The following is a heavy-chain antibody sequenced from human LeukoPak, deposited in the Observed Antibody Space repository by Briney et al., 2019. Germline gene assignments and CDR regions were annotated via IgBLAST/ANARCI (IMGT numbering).Heavy chain of an antibody. V-gene: IGHV4-39*01. D-gene: IGHD5-12*01. CDR3: AKSNGYGLIDY. CDR2: IYFSGST. CDR1: GGSIGTSHYY. J-gene: IGHJ4*02. Sequence: SETLSLTCTVSGGSIGTSHYYWGWLRQPPGKGLEWIGSIYFSGSTNYNPSLKSRVTISVDTSKNQFSLKLSSVTAADTAMYYCAKSNGYGLIDYWGQGTLVTVSS.